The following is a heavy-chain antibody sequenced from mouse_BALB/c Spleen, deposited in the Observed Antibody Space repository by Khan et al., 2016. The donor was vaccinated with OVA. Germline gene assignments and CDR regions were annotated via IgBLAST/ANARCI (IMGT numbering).Heavy chain of an antibody. CDR3: VRGFYGNPFAY. Sequence: EVELVESGGGLVKPGGSLKLSCAASGFTFSDYYMYWVRQTPEKRLEWVATISDGGIYTYYPDSVKGRFTISRDDAKNNLYLQMSSLKSEDTAMFYCVRGFYGNPFAYWGRGTLVTVSA. CDR1: GFTFSDYY. J-gene: IGHJ3*01. CDR2: ISDGGIYT. D-gene: IGHD2-1*01. V-gene: IGHV5-4*02.